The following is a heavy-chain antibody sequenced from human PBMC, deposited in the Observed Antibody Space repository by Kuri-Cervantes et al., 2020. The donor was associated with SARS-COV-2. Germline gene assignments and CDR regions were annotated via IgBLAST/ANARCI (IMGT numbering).Heavy chain of an antibody. D-gene: IGHD2-15*01. Sequence: GGSLKISCAASGFTFSSYAMHWVRQAPGKGLEWVAVISYDGSNKYYADSVKGRFTISRDNSKNTLYLQMNSLRAEDTAVYYCARDESGYCSGGSCYSGWFDPWGQGTLVTVSS. CDR1: GFTFSSYA. CDR3: ARDESGYCSGGSCYSGWFDP. V-gene: IGHV3-30-3*01. CDR2: ISYDGSNK. J-gene: IGHJ5*02.